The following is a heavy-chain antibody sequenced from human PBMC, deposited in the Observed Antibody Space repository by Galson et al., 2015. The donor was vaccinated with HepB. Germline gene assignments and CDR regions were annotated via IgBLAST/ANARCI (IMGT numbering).Heavy chain of an antibody. J-gene: IGHJ6*02. CDR1: GFTFSSYG. D-gene: IGHD3-10*01. Sequence: SLRLSCAASGFTFSSYGMHWVRQAPGKGLEWVAVISYDGSNKYYADSVKGRFTISRDNSKNTLYLQMNSLRAEDTAVYYCAERKSSGVLLWFGELDYYYGMDVWGQGTTVTVSS. CDR3: AERKSSGVLLWFGELDYYYGMDV. CDR2: ISYDGSNK. V-gene: IGHV3-30*18.